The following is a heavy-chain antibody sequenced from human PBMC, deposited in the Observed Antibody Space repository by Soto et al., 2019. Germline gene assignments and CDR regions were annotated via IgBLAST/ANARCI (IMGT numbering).Heavy chain of an antibody. CDR2: TYYRSKWYI. D-gene: IGHD1-1*01. CDR1: GDSVSSNSAA. CDR3: ARGSWDDVTGHYYMDV. V-gene: IGHV6-1*01. J-gene: IGHJ6*03. Sequence: QVQLQQSGPGLVKPSQTLSLTCDISGDSVSSNSAAWNWIRQTPSRGLEWLGRTYYRSKWYINYAVSVKSRITVNPDTSKNQFALQLNSVTPGDTAVYYCARGSWDDVTGHYYMDVWGKGTTVTVSS.